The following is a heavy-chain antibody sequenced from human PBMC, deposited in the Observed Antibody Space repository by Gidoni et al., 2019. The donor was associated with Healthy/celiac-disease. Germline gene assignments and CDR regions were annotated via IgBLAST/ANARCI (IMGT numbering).Heavy chain of an antibody. J-gene: IGHJ4*02. D-gene: IGHD6-13*01. Sequence: QLQLQESGPGLVKPSATLSLTCTVSGGSISSSSYYWGWIRQPPGKGLEWIGSLYYSGSTYYNPSLKSRVTISVDTSKNQFSLKLSSVTAADTAVYYCARHVRPIAAAGTTADYWGQGTLVTVSS. CDR1: GGSISSSSYY. V-gene: IGHV4-39*01. CDR2: LYYSGST. CDR3: ARHVRPIAAAGTTADY.